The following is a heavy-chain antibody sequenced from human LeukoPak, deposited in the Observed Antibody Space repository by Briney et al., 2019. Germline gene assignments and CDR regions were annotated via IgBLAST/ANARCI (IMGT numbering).Heavy chain of an antibody. J-gene: IGHJ6*02. CDR3: ARDYGDYDLTLGYGMDV. CDR1: GFTFSSYW. Sequence: GGSLGLSCAASGFTFSSYWMHWVRQAPGKGLVWVSRINSDGSSTSYADSVKGRFTISRDNAKNTLYLQMNSLRAEDTAVYYCARDYGDYDLTLGYGMDVWGQGTTVTVSS. D-gene: IGHD4-17*01. CDR2: INSDGSST. V-gene: IGHV3-74*01.